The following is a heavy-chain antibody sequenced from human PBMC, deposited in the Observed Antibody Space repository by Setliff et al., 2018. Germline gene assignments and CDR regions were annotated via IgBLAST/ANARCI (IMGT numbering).Heavy chain of an antibody. CDR3: ARDRAARPPNSYYYYMDV. CDR2: TIPIFGTT. Sequence: SVKVSCKASGGTFSSYGISWVRQAPGQGLEWMGGTIPIFGTTDYAQKFQGRVTISTDESTMTAYMELNSLRPEDTAMYYCARDRAARPPNSYYYYMDVWGKGTTVTVSS. J-gene: IGHJ6*03. CDR1: GGTFSSYG. V-gene: IGHV1-69*05. D-gene: IGHD6-6*01.